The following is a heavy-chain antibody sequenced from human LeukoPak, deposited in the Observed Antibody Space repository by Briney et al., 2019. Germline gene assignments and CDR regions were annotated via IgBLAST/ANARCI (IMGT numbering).Heavy chain of an antibody. CDR2: INHSGST. Sequence: SETLSLTCAVYGGSFSGYYWSWIRQPPGKGLEWTGEINHSGSTNYNPSLESRVTISVDTSKNQFSLKLSSVTAADTAVYYCARKAPYSFDYWGQGTLVTVSS. D-gene: IGHD2-21*01. CDR1: GGSFSGYY. CDR3: ARKAPYSFDY. V-gene: IGHV4-34*01. J-gene: IGHJ4*02.